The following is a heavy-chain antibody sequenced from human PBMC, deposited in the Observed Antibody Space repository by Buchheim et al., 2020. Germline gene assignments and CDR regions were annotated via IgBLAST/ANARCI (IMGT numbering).Heavy chain of an antibody. D-gene: IGHD2-2*02. V-gene: IGHV3-33*01. CDR3: ASQPIYCSSSSCYNRDWFDP. CDR2: IWYDGSKK. CDR1: GFTFSNYG. Sequence: VQLVESGGGVVQPGRSLRLSCAASGFTFSNYGMHWVRQAPGKGLEWVAVIWYDGSKKYYADSVKGRFTISRDNSKNTLYLQMNSLRVEDTAVYYCASQPIYCSSSSCYNRDWFDPWGQGTL. J-gene: IGHJ5*02.